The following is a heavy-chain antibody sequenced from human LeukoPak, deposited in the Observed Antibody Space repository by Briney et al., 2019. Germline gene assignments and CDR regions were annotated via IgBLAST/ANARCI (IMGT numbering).Heavy chain of an antibody. Sequence: PGGSLRLSCAASGFIFSNYWMSWVRQAPGKGLEWVANIKQDGSEKYYVDSVKGRFTISRDNAKNSLYLQMNSLRAEDTAVYYCAREWGTTVTTIYDYWGQGTLVAVSS. J-gene: IGHJ4*02. CDR1: GFIFSNYW. CDR3: AREWGTTVTTIYDY. D-gene: IGHD4-17*01. CDR2: IKQDGSEK. V-gene: IGHV3-7*01.